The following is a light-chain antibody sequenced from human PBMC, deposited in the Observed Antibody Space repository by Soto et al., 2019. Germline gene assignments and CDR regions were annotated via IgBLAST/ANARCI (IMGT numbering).Light chain of an antibody. V-gene: IGKV3-11*01. J-gene: IGKJ1*01. CDR2: ESS. CDR3: QQRSTWPQT. Sequence: EIVRTQSPATLSLSPGERATLSCRASQSVDNYLDWYQQKPGQAPRLLIYESSNRATGIPARFSGSGSGTDFSLTISSLEPEDFAVYYCQQRSTWPQTFGQGTKVDIK. CDR1: QSVDNY.